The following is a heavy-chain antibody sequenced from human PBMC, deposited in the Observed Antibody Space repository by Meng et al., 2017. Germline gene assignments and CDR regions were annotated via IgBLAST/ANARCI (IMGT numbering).Heavy chain of an antibody. CDR2: INHSGST. V-gene: IGHV4-34*01. Sequence: QGQLQQWGAGLLKSSETLSLTCAVYGGSFSGYYWSWIRQPPGKGLEWIGEINHSGSTNYNPSLKSRVTISVDTSKNQFSLKLSSVTAADTAVYYCAYATTVSNWGQGTLVTVSS. J-gene: IGHJ4*02. CDR3: AYATTVSN. CDR1: GGSFSGYY. D-gene: IGHD4-11*01.